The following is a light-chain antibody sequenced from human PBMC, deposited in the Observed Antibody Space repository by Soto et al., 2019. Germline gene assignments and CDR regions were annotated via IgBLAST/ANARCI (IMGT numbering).Light chain of an antibody. CDR2: GAS. J-gene: IGKJ4*01. CDR1: QGIRND. Sequence: IQMTQFPSSLSASVGDRVTITCRASQGIRNDLGWYQQKSGKAPKLLIFGASTLQSGVPSRFSGSGSGTDFTLTISSLQPEDFATYYCQQLNSYPLTFGGGTKVDIK. CDR3: QQLNSYPLT. V-gene: IGKV1-17*01.